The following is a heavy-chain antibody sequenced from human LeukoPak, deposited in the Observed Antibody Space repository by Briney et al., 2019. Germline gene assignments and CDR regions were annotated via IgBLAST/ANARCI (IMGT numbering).Heavy chain of an antibody. CDR2: ISGSGGST. V-gene: IGHV3-23*01. J-gene: IGHJ4*02. CDR3: AKDPDQRVGAILYFDY. CDR1: GFTFSSYA. Sequence: GGSLRLSCAASGFTFSSYAMSWVRQAPGKGLERVSAISGSGGSTYYADSVKGRFTISRDNSKNTLYLQMNSLRAEDTAVYYCAKDPDQRVGAILYFDYWGQGTLVTVSS. D-gene: IGHD1-26*01.